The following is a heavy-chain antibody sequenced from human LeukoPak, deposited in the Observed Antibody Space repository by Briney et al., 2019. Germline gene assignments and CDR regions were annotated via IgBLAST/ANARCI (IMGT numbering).Heavy chain of an antibody. V-gene: IGHV3-53*01. CDR1: GXTVSSNY. D-gene: IGHD5-24*01. CDR3: ARGMATILDY. CDR2: IYSGGST. J-gene: IGHJ4*02. Sequence: PGGSLRLSCAASGXTVSSNYMSWVRQAPGKGLEWVSVIYSGGSTYYADPVKGRFTISRDNSKNTLYLQMNSLRAEDTAVYYCARGMATILDYWGQGTLVTVSS.